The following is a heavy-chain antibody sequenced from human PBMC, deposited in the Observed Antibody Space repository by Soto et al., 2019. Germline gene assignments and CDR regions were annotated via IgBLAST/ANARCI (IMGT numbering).Heavy chain of an antibody. J-gene: IGHJ4*01. CDR1: GGSISSGDYY. V-gene: IGHV4-30-4*01. Sequence: SETLSLTCTVSGGSISSGDYYWSWIRQPPGKGLEWIGYIYYSGSTYYNPSLKSRVTISVDTSKNEFSLKLSSVTAADTSVYYCAPRPLNYYDSIGYSHFDYWRRGTLVIVSS. D-gene: IGHD3-22*01. CDR2: IYYSGST. CDR3: APRPLNYYDSIGYSHFDY.